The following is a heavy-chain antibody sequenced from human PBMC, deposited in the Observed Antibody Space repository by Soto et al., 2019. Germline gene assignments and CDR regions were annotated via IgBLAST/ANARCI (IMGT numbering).Heavy chain of an antibody. D-gene: IGHD6-19*01. J-gene: IGHJ4*02. CDR3: ALIPGWLQGFDS. CDR1: GFSLSTTGMR. CDR2: IDWDDDK. V-gene: IGHV2-70*04. Sequence: SGPTLVNPTQTLTLTCTFSGFSLSTTGMRVSWIRQPPGKALEWLARIDWDDDKFYTTSLKTRLTISKDTSKNQVVLTMTNMDPVDTATYFCALIPGWLQGFDSWGQGTLVTVSS.